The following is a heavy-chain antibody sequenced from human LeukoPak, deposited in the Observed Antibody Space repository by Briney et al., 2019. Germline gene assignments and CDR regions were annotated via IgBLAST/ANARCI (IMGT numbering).Heavy chain of an antibody. Sequence: PGGSLRLSCAASGFTFSSHSMNWVRQAPGKGLEWVSYISSTSSTTNYADSVKGRFTISRDNAKNSLYLQMNSLRDEDTAVYYCARDLWFGESPLYYFDYWGLGTLVTVSS. V-gene: IGHV3-48*02. J-gene: IGHJ4*02. CDR1: GFTFSSHS. D-gene: IGHD3-10*01. CDR3: ARDLWFGESPLYYFDY. CDR2: ISSTSSTT.